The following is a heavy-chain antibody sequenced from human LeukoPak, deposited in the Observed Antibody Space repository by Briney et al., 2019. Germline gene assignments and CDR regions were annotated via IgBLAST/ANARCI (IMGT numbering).Heavy chain of an antibody. Sequence: PSETLSLTCTVSGGSISSSSYYWGWIRQPPGRGLEWIGSIYYSGSTCYNPSLKSRVTISVDTSKNQFSLKLSSVTAADTAVYYCASRDCSGGSCYLHCWFDPWGQGTLVTVSS. D-gene: IGHD2-15*01. CDR2: IYYSGST. CDR1: GGSISSSSYY. J-gene: IGHJ5*02. V-gene: IGHV4-39*01. CDR3: ASRDCSGGSCYLHCWFDP.